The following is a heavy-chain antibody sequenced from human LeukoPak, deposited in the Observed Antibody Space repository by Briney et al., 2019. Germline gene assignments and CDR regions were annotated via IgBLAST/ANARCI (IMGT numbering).Heavy chain of an antibody. CDR3: ARSAIFGVVIDY. Sequence: GASVKVSCKVSGYTLTELSMHWVRQAPGKGLEWMGGFDPEDGETIYAQKFQGRVTMTEDTSTDTAYMELSRLRSDDTAVYYCARSAIFGVVIDYWGQGTLVTVSS. CDR1: GYTLTELS. CDR2: FDPEDGET. J-gene: IGHJ4*02. V-gene: IGHV1-24*01. D-gene: IGHD3-3*01.